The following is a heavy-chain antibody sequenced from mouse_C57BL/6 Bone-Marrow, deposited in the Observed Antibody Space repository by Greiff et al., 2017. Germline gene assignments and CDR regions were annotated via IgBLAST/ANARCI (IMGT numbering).Heavy chain of an antibody. CDR2: IYPGGGYT. J-gene: IGHJ3*01. V-gene: IGHV1-63*01. CDR3: ARDSGNSWFAY. CDR1: GYTFTNYW. D-gene: IGHD2-1*01. Sequence: QVQLKQSGAELVRPGTSVKMSCKASGYTFTNYWIGWAKKRPGHGLEWIGDIYPGGGYTNYNEKFKGKATLTADKSSSTAYMQFSSLTSEDSDIYYCARDSGNSWFAYWGQGTLVTVSA.